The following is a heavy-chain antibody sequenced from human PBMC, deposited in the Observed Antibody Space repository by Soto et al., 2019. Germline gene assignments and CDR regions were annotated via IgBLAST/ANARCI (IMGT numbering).Heavy chain of an antibody. J-gene: IGHJ6*03. D-gene: IGHD2-2*02. CDR3: VRIPAAIGDMDV. V-gene: IGHV3-9*01. CDR2: IVWNNGNI. CDR1: GFTFDDYA. Sequence: EVQLVESGGGLVQPGTSLRLSCAASGFTFDDYAMHWVRQAPGKGLEWVSGIVWNNGNIAYADSVKGRFIISRDNAKNSLYLQMNSLRTEDTALYYCVRIPAAIGDMDVWGKGTTVTVSS.